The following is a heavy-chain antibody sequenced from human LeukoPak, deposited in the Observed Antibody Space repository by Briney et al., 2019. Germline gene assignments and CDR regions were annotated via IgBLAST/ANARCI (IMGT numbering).Heavy chain of an antibody. D-gene: IGHD2-2*01. J-gene: IGHJ4*02. CDR3: VRHYIYQKIDY. Sequence: GESLKISCKGSGYIFTGYWIGGGGQKPGKGLKWMAIIYPGDSDAKYSPSFQGQVIISADKSINTAYLQWGSLKASDTAMYYCVRHYIYQKIDYWGQGTLVTVSS. CDR2: IYPGDSDA. CDR1: GYIFTGYW. V-gene: IGHV5-51*01.